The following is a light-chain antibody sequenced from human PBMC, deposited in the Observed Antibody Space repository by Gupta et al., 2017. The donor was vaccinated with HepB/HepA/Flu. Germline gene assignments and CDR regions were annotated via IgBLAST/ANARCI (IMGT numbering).Light chain of an antibody. CDR1: QIISSTY. CDR3: QQYGTSPQT. J-gene: IGKJ1*01. Sequence: EIVLTQSPGTLFLSPGERATLSCRASQIISSTYLAWYQQKPGQAPRLFIYGASSRATGIPDRFSGSGSGTDFNLTISRLEPEDFAVYYCQQYGTSPQTFGQGTKVEVK. V-gene: IGKV3-20*01. CDR2: GAS.